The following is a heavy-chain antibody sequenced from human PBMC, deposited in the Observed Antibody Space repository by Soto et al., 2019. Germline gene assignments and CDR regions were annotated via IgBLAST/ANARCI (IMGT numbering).Heavy chain of an antibody. CDR3: AWYNHNWFDH. Sequence: XGPTLVNPTQTLTLTCTFSGFSLSTSGVSVGWIRQPPGKALEWVALIYWNDEKSYSPSLKSRLTITKDTSKNQVVLSMTNMDPVDTATYYCAWYNHNWFDHWGQGTLVTVSS. CDR1: GFSLSTSGVS. V-gene: IGHV2-5*01. J-gene: IGHJ5*02. CDR2: IYWNDEK. D-gene: IGHD1-1*01.